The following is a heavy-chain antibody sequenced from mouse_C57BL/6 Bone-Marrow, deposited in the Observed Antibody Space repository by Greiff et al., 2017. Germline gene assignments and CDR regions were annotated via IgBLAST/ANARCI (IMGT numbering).Heavy chain of an antibody. CDR3: TDGNYWYFDV. CDR1: GFNIKDYY. D-gene: IGHD2-1*01. Sequence: EVQLQQSGAELVRPGASVKLSCTASGFNIKDYYMHWVKQRPEQGLEWIGRIDPEDGDTEYAPKFQGKATMTADTSSNPAYLQLSSLTSEDTAVYYCTDGNYWYFDVWGTGTTVTVSS. V-gene: IGHV14-1*01. J-gene: IGHJ1*03. CDR2: IDPEDGDT.